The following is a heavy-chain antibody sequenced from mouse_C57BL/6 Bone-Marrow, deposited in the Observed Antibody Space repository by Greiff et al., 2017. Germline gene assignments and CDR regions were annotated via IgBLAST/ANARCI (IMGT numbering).Heavy chain of an antibody. CDR2: IDPSDSET. CDR3: ARWNGRYVDV. CDR1: GYTFTSYW. V-gene: IGHV1-52*01. J-gene: IGHJ1*03. D-gene: IGHD1-1*02. Sequence: VQLQQPGAELVRPGSSVKLSCKASGYTFTSYWMHWVKQRPIQGLEWIGNIDPSDSETHYNQKFKDKATLTVDKSSSTAYMQLSSLTSEDSAVYYCARWNGRYVDVWGTGTTVTVSS.